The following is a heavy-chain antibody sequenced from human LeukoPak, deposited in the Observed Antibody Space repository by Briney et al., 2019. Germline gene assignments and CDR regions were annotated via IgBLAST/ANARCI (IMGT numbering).Heavy chain of an antibody. CDR1: GYTFTGYA. CDR2: IIPNTGAT. Sequence: ASVTVPCKAYGYTFTGYAIHWMRQAPGQGLEWMRWIIPNTGATNYAQKFQGRVTMTRDTSISTAYMELSSLRSDDTAVYYCARGGSVSDPPFGYWGQGTLVTVSS. CDR3: ARGGSVSDPPFGY. J-gene: IGHJ4*02. D-gene: IGHD5/OR15-5a*01. V-gene: IGHV1-2*02.